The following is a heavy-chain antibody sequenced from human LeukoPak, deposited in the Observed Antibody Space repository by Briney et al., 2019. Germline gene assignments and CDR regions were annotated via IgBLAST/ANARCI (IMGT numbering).Heavy chain of an antibody. D-gene: IGHD3-3*01. V-gene: IGHV4-4*07. CDR1: GGSISSYY. CDR3: ARHVSSYPYYDFWSGYSAYNWFDP. Sequence: SETLSLTCTVSGGSISSYYWSWIRQPAGKGLEWIGRIYTSGSTNYNPSLKSRVTMSVDTSKNQFSLKLSSVTAADTAVYYCARHVSSYPYYDFWSGYSAYNWFDPWGQGTLVTVSS. CDR2: IYTSGST. J-gene: IGHJ5*02.